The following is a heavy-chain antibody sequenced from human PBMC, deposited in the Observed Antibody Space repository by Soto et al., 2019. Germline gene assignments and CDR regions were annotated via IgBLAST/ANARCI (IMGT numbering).Heavy chain of an antibody. J-gene: IGHJ4*02. CDR3: VTELSGAFHN. CDR1: GFTFSSYG. D-gene: IGHD1-26*01. Sequence: GGSLRLSCAASGFTFSSYGMHWVRQAPGKGLEWVALIKSTNNGGTTDYAAPVKGRFTMSRDDSMNTLYLQMNSLKTEDTAVYYCVTELSGAFHNRGQGTLVTVSS. V-gene: IGHV3-15*07. CDR2: IKSTNNGGTT.